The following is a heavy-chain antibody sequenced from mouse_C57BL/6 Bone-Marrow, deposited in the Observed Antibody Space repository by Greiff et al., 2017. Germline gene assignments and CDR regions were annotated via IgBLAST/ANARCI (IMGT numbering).Heavy chain of an antibody. D-gene: IGHD2-2*01. CDR3: AVYGYDVGGAMDY. V-gene: IGHV1-50*01. CDR2: IDPSDSYT. CDR1: GYTFTSYW. Sequence: QVQLQQPGAELVKPGASVKLSCKASGYTFTSYWMQWVKQRPGQGLEWIGEIDPSDSYTNYNQKFKGKATLTVDTSSSTAYMQLSSLTSEDSAVYCCAVYGYDVGGAMDYWGQGTSVTVSS. J-gene: IGHJ4*01.